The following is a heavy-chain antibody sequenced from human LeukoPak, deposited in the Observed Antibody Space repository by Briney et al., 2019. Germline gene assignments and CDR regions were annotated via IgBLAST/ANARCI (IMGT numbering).Heavy chain of an antibody. CDR2: ISGSGGST. CDR3: AREGVARFDY. V-gene: IGHV3-23*01. J-gene: IGHJ4*02. Sequence: GGSLRLSCAASGFTFSSYAMSWVRQAPGKGLEWVSAISGSGGSTYYADSVKGRFTISRDNSKNTVYLQMNSLRDEDTAVYYCAREGVARFDYWGQGTLVTVSS. D-gene: IGHD3-3*01. CDR1: GFTFSSYA.